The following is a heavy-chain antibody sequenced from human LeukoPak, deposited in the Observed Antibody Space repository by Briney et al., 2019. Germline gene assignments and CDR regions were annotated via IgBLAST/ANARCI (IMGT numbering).Heavy chain of an antibody. CDR3: ARDRAALQDWVEFDP. CDR1: GFRVNY. D-gene: IGHD3/OR15-3a*01. CDR2: IRDSGEA. V-gene: IGHV3-66*03. J-gene: IGHJ5*02. Sequence: PGGSLRLSCAVSGFRVNYMSWVRQAPGKGLEWVGLIRDSGEAFYADFVMGRFAISRDESENTLYLQMNSLRVEDTAVYFCARDRAALQDWVEFDPWGQGTPVIVSS.